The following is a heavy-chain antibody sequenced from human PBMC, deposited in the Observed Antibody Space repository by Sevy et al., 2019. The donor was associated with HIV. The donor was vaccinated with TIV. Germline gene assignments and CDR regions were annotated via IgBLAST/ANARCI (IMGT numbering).Heavy chain of an antibody. J-gene: IGHJ4*02. CDR1: GFPFSSFA. Sequence: GGSLRLSCSASGFPFSSFAMHWVRQAPGKGLEWVALIWYDGSQKYFADSLKGRLTISRDNSKNTLFLQMNSLRAEDTAVYYCARPILGVTTYTYFDSWGQGTLVTVSS. D-gene: IGHD1-26*01. V-gene: IGHV3-33*01. CDR3: ARPILGVTTYTYFDS. CDR2: IWYDGSQK.